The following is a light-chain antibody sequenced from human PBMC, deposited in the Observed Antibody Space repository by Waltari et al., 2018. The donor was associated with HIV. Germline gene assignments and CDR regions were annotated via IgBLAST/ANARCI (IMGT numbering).Light chain of an antibody. CDR1: STNLGAGYD. J-gene: IGLJ3*02. CDR2: GNP. Sequence: QSVLTQPPSVSGAPGQRVTISCSGSSTNLGAGYDIPWYQQLPGTAPRLLIYGNPNRPSGVPDRFSGSKSGTSASLSITGLQAEDEADYYCQSYDSSLSGWVFGGGTKLTVV. V-gene: IGLV1-40*01. CDR3: QSYDSSLSGWV.